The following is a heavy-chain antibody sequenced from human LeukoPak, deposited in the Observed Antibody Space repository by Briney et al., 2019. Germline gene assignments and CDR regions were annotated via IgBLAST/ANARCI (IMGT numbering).Heavy chain of an antibody. J-gene: IGHJ4*02. V-gene: IGHV1-18*01. Sequence: ASVKVSCKASGYTFTSYGISWVRQAPGQGLEWMGWISAYNGNTNYAQKLQGRVTMTTDTSTSTAYMELRSLRSEDTAVYYCAASHRPRIAAAGTVFDYWGQGTLVTVSS. CDR1: GYTFTSYG. CDR2: ISAYNGNT. CDR3: AASHRPRIAAAGTVFDY. D-gene: IGHD6-13*01.